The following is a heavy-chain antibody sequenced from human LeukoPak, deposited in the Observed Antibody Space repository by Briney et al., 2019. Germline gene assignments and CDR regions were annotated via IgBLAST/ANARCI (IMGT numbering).Heavy chain of an antibody. D-gene: IGHD4-17*01. J-gene: IGHJ1*01. CDR3: ARDHDYGDAHSD. CDR1: GLTASTNY. V-gene: IGHV3-66*01. CDR2: IYSGGIT. Sequence: SLRLSSAASGLTASTNYISWVRQAPGQGLEWVSVIYSGGITYYADSVKGRFTISTDNSKNTLYLQMNSLRAEDTAVYYCARDHDYGDAHSDWGQGTLVTVSS.